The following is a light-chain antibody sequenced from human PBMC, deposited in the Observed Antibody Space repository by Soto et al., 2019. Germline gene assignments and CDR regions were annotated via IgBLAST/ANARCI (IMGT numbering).Light chain of an antibody. Sequence: QSVLTQPPSVSGTPGQRVTIACSGSNSNIGSHSVGWYQQVPGRAPELLIYRMTRRPSGVPDRFSGSKSGTSASLAISGLQSEDEADYFCAAWDDSLNGPVFGGGTKLTVL. V-gene: IGLV1-44*01. CDR1: NSNIGSHS. J-gene: IGLJ2*01. CDR3: AAWDDSLNGPV. CDR2: RMT.